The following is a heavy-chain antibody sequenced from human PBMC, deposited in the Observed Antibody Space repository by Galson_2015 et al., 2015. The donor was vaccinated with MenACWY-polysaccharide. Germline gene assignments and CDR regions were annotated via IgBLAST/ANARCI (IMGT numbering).Heavy chain of an antibody. D-gene: IGHD2-2*01. Sequence: SETLSLTCTVSGGSISSYYWSWIRQPPGKGLEWIGYIYYSGSTNYNPSLKSRVTISVDTSKNQFSLKLSSVTAADTAVYYCARDCSSTSCWWNAFDIWGQGTMVTVSS. CDR2: IYYSGST. CDR1: GGSISSYY. CDR3: ARDCSSTSCWWNAFDI. V-gene: IGHV4-59*01. J-gene: IGHJ3*02.